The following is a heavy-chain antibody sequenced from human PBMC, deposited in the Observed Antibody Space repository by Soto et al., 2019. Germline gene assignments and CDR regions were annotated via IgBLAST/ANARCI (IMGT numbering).Heavy chain of an antibody. V-gene: IGHV3-64*01. D-gene: IGHD3-3*01. Sequence: GGSLRLSCAASGFTFSSYAMHWVRQAPGKGLEYVSAISSNGGSTYYANSVKGRSTISRDNSKNTLYLQMGSLRAEDMAVYYCARGLVLRFLEWLSSPFDYWGQGTLVTVSS. CDR1: GFTFSSYA. CDR2: ISSNGGST. J-gene: IGHJ4*02. CDR3: ARGLVLRFLEWLSSPFDY.